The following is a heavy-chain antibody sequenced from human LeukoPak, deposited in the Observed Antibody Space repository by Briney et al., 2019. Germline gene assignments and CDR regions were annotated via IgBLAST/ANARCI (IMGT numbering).Heavy chain of an antibody. Sequence: ASVKVSCKASGYTFTSYGISWVRQAPGQGLEWMGWISAYNGITNYAQKLQGRVTMTTDTSTSTAYMELSSLRSEDTAVYYCARRVPRYDILTGSLGGGTAWFDPWGQGTLVTVSS. J-gene: IGHJ5*02. D-gene: IGHD3-9*01. CDR2: ISAYNGIT. V-gene: IGHV1-18*01. CDR3: ARRVPRYDILTGSLGGGTAWFDP. CDR1: GYTFTSYG.